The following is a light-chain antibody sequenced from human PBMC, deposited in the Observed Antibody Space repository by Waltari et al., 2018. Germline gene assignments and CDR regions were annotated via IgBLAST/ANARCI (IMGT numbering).Light chain of an antibody. CDR2: GKE. Sequence: SSELTQGPDVSVALGQTVKITCQGDSLRTSYASWYQVKPGQAPVLVLFGKEKRPSGIPERISVDSSGTTASLNSTGAQAEEEADYYCHSRKGSDNQVVFGGGTELTVL. CDR1: SLRTSY. J-gene: IGLJ3*02. CDR3: HSRKGSDNQVV. V-gene: IGLV3-19*01.